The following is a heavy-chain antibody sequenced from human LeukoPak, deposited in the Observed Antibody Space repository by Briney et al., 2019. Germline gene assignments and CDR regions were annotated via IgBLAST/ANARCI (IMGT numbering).Heavy chain of an antibody. D-gene: IGHD3-16*02. CDR2: ISAYNGNT. CDR1: GGTFSSYA. V-gene: IGHV1-18*01. Sequence: GASVKVSCKASGGTFSSYAISWVRQAPGQGLEWMGWISAYNGNTNYAQKLQGRVTMTTDTSASTAYMELRSLRSDDTAVYYCARVGLDVWGSYRYTESYWGQGTLVTVSS. CDR3: ARVGLDVWGSYRYTESY. J-gene: IGHJ4*02.